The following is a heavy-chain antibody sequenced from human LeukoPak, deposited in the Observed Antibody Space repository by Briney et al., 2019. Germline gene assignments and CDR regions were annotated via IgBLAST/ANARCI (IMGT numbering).Heavy chain of an antibody. J-gene: IGHJ5*02. CDR2: IYDSGST. CDR3: ARERESSSSWTRWFDP. CDR1: GGSISSYY. D-gene: IGHD6-13*01. Sequence: SETLSLTCTVSGGSISSYYWSWIRQPPGKGLEWIGYIYDSGSTKYNPSLKSRVTTSVDTSKNQFSLNLRSVTAADTAVYYCARERESSSSWTRWFDPWGQGTLVTVSS. V-gene: IGHV4-59*01.